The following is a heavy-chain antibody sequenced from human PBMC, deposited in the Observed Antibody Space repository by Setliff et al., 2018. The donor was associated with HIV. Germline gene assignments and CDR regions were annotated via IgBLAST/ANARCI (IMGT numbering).Heavy chain of an antibody. CDR2: INNDGRKT. CDR1: GFTFDDYT. Sequence: GGSLRLSCAASGFTFDDYTMHWVRQAPGKAPEWVSHINNDGRKTTYADSVKGRFTVSRDNAKNTLYLQMNSLRAEDTAVYYCVRGSGYYYFDNWGQGALVTVSS. CDR3: VRGSGYYYFDN. J-gene: IGHJ4*02. V-gene: IGHV3-74*03. D-gene: IGHD3-22*01.